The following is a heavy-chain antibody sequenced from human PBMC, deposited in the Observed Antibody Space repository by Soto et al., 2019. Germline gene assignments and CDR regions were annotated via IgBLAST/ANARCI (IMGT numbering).Heavy chain of an antibody. Sequence: GESLKISCKGSGYSFTSYWIGWVRQMPGKGLEWMGIIYPGDSDTRYSPSFQGQVTISADKSISTAYLQWSSLKASDTAMYYCATSTEITIFGVVPFDYWGQGTLVTVSS. J-gene: IGHJ4*02. V-gene: IGHV5-51*01. CDR2: IYPGDSDT. CDR1: GYSFTSYW. D-gene: IGHD3-3*01. CDR3: ATSTEITIFGVVPFDY.